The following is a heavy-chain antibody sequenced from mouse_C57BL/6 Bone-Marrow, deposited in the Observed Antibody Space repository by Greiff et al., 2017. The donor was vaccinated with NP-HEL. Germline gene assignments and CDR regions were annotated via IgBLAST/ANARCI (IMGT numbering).Heavy chain of an antibody. V-gene: IGHV5-15*01. CDR3: ARQWHYGSSYWYFDV. D-gene: IGHD1-1*01. Sequence: DVHLVESGGGLVQPGGSLKLSCAASGFTFSDYGMAWVRQAPRKGPEWVAFISNLAYSIYYADTVTGRFTISRENAKNTLYLEMSSLRSEDTAMYYCARQWHYGSSYWYFDVWGTGTTVTVSS. CDR2: ISNLAYSI. J-gene: IGHJ1*03. CDR1: GFTFSDYG.